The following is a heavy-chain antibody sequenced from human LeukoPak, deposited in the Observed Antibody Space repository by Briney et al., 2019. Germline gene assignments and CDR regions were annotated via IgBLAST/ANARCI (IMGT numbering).Heavy chain of an antibody. CDR3: ARRKYYYGSGSYSTRFDI. J-gene: IGHJ3*02. Sequence: GESLKISCKGSGYSFTSYWIGWVRQMPGKGLEWMGIIYPRDSDTRYSPSFQGQVTISADKSISTAYLQWSSLKASDTAMYYCARRKYYYGSGSYSTRFDIWGQGTMVTVSS. D-gene: IGHD3-10*01. V-gene: IGHV5-51*01. CDR1: GYSFTSYW. CDR2: IYPRDSDT.